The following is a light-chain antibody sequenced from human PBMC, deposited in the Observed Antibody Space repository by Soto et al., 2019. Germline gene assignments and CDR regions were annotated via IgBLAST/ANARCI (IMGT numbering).Light chain of an antibody. CDR1: QGIGAD. CDR3: QQFNSYPRT. Sequence: AVQLTQSPSSLSASVGDTVSITCRASQGIGADLAWYQQSPGKAPGLLIYDAMRLESGVPSRFSGSGSGTDFTLTITSLQPEDFATYMCQQFNSYPRTFGQVTKV. V-gene: IGKV1-13*02. J-gene: IGKJ1*01. CDR2: DAM.